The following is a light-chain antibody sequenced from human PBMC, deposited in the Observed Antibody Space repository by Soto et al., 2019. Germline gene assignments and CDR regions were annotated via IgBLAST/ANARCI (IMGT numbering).Light chain of an antibody. CDR2: AAS. CDR1: QSIHIF. J-gene: IGKJ1*01. V-gene: IGKV1-39*01. Sequence: DIQMTQPPSSLSASVRDRVTITCRASQSIHIFLNWYQQKPGKAPNLLIYAASNLQSGVPSRFSGGGSGTDFTLTISSLQPEDFAPYYCQQSYNTPVTFGQGTKVDIK. CDR3: QQSYNTPVT.